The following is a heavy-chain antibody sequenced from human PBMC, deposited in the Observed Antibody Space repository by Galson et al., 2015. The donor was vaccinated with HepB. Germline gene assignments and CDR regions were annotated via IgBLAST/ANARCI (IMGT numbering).Heavy chain of an antibody. CDR1: GYTFTSYY. J-gene: IGHJ3*02. D-gene: IGHD1-26*01. CDR3: TRWWRAGRYSYGFDI. CDR2: IDPSGGST. Sequence: SVKVSCKASGYTFTSYYMHWVRQAPGQGLEWLGIIDPSGGSTTYTQNLQGRVTMTRDTSTSTVYMELNSLRSEDTAVYYCTRWWRAGRYSYGFDIWGQGTRVTVSS. V-gene: IGHV1-46*04.